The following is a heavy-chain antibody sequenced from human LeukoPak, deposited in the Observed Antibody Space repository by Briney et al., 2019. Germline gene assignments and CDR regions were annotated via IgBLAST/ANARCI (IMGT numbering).Heavy chain of an antibody. CDR2: IRYDGSNK. J-gene: IGHJ4*02. V-gene: IGHV3-30*02. CDR3: RGGSGGHFDY. CDR1: GFTFSSYA. Sequence: PGGSLRLSCAASGFTFSSYAMSWVRQAPGKGLEWVAFIRYDGSNKYYADSVKGRFTISRDNSKNTLYLQMNSLRAEDTAVYYCRGGSGGHFDYWGQGTLVTVSS. D-gene: IGHD3-10*01.